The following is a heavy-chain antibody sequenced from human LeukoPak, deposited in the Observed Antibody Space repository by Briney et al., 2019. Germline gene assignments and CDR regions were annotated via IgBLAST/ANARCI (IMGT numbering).Heavy chain of an antibody. J-gene: IGHJ4*02. CDR3: ATDLLDY. Sequence: GSLRLSCAASGFTFNNFWMSWVRQAPGKGLEWIGRIKSQTDGGTADYAAPVKGRFTISRDDSKTTLFLQMNSLKTEDTAMYYCATDLLDYWGRGTLVTVSS. CDR2: IKSQTDGGTA. CDR1: GFTFNNFW. V-gene: IGHV3-15*01.